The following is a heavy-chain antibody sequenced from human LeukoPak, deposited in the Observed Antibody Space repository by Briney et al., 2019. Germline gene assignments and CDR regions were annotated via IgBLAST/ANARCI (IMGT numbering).Heavy chain of an antibody. CDR2: IYTSGST. Sequence: SETLSLTCTVSGGSISSGSYYWSWLRQPAGKGLEWIGRIYTSGSTNYNPSLKSRVTISVDTSKNQFSLKLSSVTAADTAVYYCASGRDVRNDYWGQGTLVTVSS. J-gene: IGHJ4*02. CDR3: ASGRDVRNDY. CDR1: GGSISSGSYY. D-gene: IGHD1-26*01. V-gene: IGHV4-61*02.